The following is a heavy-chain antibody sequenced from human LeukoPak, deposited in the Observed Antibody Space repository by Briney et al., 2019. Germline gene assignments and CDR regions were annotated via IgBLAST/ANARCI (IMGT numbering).Heavy chain of an antibody. D-gene: IGHD3-10*01. CDR1: GYSTSNGYY. CDR2: IYPSGST. V-gene: IGHV4-38-2*02. Sequence: PSETLSLTCTVSGYSTSNGYYWGWIRQPPGTGLEWIGSIYPSGSTFYNPSLKSRVTISVDTSKNQFSLKLSSVTAADTAVYYCARASSVLLWFGEPSHHNWFDPWGQGTLVTVSS. CDR3: ARASSVLLWFGEPSHHNWFDP. J-gene: IGHJ5*02.